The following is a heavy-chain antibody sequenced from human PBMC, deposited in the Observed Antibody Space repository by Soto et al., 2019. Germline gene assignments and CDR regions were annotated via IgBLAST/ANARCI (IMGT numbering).Heavy chain of an antibody. CDR3: AWAPSFYYSGTHV. V-gene: IGHV4-59*01. Sequence: QVQLQESGPGLVKPSETLALNCTVSGDSINSNYWSWIRQPPGKGLERIGYIYYNGKSNYSPSLKCRGTISVDTSKHQCSLTLTYLTVADRALYYYAWAPSFYYSGTHVRGQVATVTVSS. J-gene: IGHJ6*01. CDR2: IYYNGKS. CDR1: GDSINSNY.